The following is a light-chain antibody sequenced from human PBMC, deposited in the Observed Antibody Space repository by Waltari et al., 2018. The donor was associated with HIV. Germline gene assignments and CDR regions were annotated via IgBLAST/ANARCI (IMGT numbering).Light chain of an antibody. V-gene: IGLV1-51*01. Sequence: QSVLTQPPSVSAAPGQKVTISCPGSSSHIGTKPVSWYQQLPGTAPKLLIYDNNKRPSGIPDRFSASKSGTSATLGITGLQTGDEAEYYCGAWDSSLSAVVFGTGTKVTVL. CDR3: GAWDSSLSAVV. CDR2: DNN. CDR1: SSHIGTKP. J-gene: IGLJ1*01.